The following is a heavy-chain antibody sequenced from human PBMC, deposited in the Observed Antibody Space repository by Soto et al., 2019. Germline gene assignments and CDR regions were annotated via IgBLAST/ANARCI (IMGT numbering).Heavy chain of an antibody. Sequence: SETLSLTCTVSGDSIGGVGYWSWIRQFPGRGLEWIGCISSSGSTYYNPALNNRISLSLDTSQNQFSLKTLSVTAADTAIYYCARSGVTGIVIPSHWFDPWGQGTLVTVSS. V-gene: IGHV4-31*03. CDR3: ARSGVTGIVIPSHWFDP. J-gene: IGHJ5*02. CDR1: GDSIGGVGY. CDR2: ISSSGST. D-gene: IGHD2-21*02.